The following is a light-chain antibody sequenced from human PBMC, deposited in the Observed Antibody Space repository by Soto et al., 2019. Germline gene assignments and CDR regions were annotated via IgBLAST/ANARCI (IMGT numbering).Light chain of an antibody. V-gene: IGKV3-15*01. CDR1: QSVSNT. Sequence: EIVMTQSPATLSVSPGERATLSCRASQSVSNTLAWYQQKRGQAPRLLIYRASIRAPGIPARFSGGGSGTEFTLTISSLQSEDFAVYYCQQYNNWPYTFGQGTKVDIK. J-gene: IGKJ2*01. CDR3: QQYNNWPYT. CDR2: RAS.